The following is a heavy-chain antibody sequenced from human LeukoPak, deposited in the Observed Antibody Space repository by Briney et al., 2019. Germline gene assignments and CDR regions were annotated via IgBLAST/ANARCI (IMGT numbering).Heavy chain of an antibody. D-gene: IGHD2-2*01. J-gene: IGHJ5*02. V-gene: IGHV4-39*01. Sequence: SETLSLTCTVSGGSISSSSYYWGWIRQPPGKGLEWIGSIYYSGSTYYNPSLKSRVTISVDTSKNQFSLKLSSVTAAETAVYYCARQLGYCSSTSCYHNWFDPWGQGTLVIVSS. CDR2: IYYSGST. CDR1: GGSISSSSYY. CDR3: ARQLGYCSSTSCYHNWFDP.